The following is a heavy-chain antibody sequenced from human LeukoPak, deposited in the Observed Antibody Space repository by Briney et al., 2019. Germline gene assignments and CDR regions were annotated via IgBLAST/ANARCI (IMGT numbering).Heavy chain of an antibody. CDR3: AREGSDFWSGYLRPYYYYYGMDV. J-gene: IGHJ6*02. D-gene: IGHD3-3*01. V-gene: IGHV1-46*01. CDR2: INPSGGST. CDR1: GYTFTSYY. Sequence: ASVKVSCKASGYTFTSYYMHWVRQAPGQGLEWMGIINPSGGSTSYAQKFQGRVTMTRDTSTSTVCMELSSLRSEDTAVYYCAREGSDFWSGYLRPYYYYYGMDVWGQGTTVTVSS.